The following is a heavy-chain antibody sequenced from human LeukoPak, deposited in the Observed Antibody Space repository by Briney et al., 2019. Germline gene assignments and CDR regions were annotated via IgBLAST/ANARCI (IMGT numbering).Heavy chain of an antibody. CDR1: GASVSNYD. V-gene: IGHV4-59*02. CDR3: ARQMQLVDAFDI. J-gene: IGHJ3*02. D-gene: IGHD6-13*01. CDR2: VYYSGRT. Sequence: SETLSLTCTVSGASVSNYDWSWIRQPPGKGLEWIGYVYYSGRTNYNPSLESRVTISVDTSKNQFSLKLSSVTAADTAVYYCARQMQLVDAFDIWGQGTMVTVSS.